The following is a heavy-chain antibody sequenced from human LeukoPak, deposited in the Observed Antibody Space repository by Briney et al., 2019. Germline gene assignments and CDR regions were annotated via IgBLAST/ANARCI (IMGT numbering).Heavy chain of an antibody. V-gene: IGHV5-51*01. Sequence: GEPLEISCKGSGYSFTSYWIGWVRQMPGKGLEWMGINYPGDSDTRYSPSFQGQVTISADKSISTAYLQWSSLKPSDTAMYYFATLPRGYSYASYAFDIWGQGTMVTVSS. CDR1: GYSFTSYW. D-gene: IGHD5-18*01. CDR2: NYPGDSDT. J-gene: IGHJ3*02. CDR3: ATLPRGYSYASYAFDI.